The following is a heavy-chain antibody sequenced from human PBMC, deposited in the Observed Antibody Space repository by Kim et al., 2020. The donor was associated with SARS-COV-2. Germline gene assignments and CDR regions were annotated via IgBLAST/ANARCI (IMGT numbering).Heavy chain of an antibody. CDR3: ARDFGYGDYVVDWFDP. J-gene: IGHJ5*02. V-gene: IGHV1-18*01. D-gene: IGHD4-17*01. CDR1: GYTFTSYG. Sequence: ASVKVSCKASGYTFTSYGISWVRQAPGQGLEWMGWISAYNGNTNYAQKLQGRVTMTTDTSTSTAYMELRSLRSDDTAVYYCARDFGYGDYVVDWFDPWGQGTLVTVSS. CDR2: ISAYNGNT.